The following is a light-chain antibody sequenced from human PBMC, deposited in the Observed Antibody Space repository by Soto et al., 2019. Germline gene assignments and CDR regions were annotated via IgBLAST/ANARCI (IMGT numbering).Light chain of an antibody. J-gene: IGKJ1*01. CDR3: QQYNSYSET. CDR1: QSISDW. Sequence: DIQMTQSPSTLSASVGDRVTITCRASQSISDWLAWYQQKPGKAPKLLIYKASNLASGVPSRFSGSGSGTEFTLTITSLPPDDFATYYCQQYNSYSETFGQGTKVEIK. V-gene: IGKV1-5*03. CDR2: KAS.